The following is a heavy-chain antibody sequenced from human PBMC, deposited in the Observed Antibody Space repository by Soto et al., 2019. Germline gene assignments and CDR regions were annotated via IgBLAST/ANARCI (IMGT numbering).Heavy chain of an antibody. CDR3: AKRGYCSGGSCSFYYYYMDV. CDR1: GFTFSSYA. Sequence: GGSLRLSCAASGFTFSSYAMSWVRQAPGKGLEWVSAISGSGGSTYYADSVKGRFTISRDNSKNTLYLQMNSLRAEDTAVYYCAKRGYCSGGSCSFYYYYMDVWGKGTTVTVSS. V-gene: IGHV3-23*01. CDR2: ISGSGGST. D-gene: IGHD2-15*01. J-gene: IGHJ6*03.